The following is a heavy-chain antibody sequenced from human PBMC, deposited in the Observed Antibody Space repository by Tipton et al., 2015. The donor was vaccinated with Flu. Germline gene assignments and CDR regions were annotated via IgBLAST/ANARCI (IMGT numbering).Heavy chain of an antibody. CDR1: GYSITSAYY. CDR2: IYHSGST. Sequence: TLSLTCAVSGYSITSAYYWGWIRQPPGKGLEWIGSIYHSGSTYYNPSLKSRVTISVDTSKNQFSLKLSSVTAADTAVYYCARDSFTVTDYYYGMDVWGQGTTVTVSS. J-gene: IGHJ6*02. D-gene: IGHD4-17*01. CDR3: ARDSFTVTDYYYGMDV. V-gene: IGHV4-38-2*02.